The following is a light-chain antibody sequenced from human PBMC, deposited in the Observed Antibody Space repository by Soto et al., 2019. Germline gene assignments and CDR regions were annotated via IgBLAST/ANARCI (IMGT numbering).Light chain of an antibody. Sequence: EIVLTQSPATLSVSPGERATLSCRASQSVSTNLAWYQQKPGQAPRLLIYAASTRATGIPVRFAGSGSGTEFTLTISSLQSEDFAIYYCQQYNVWPPELTFGGGTKVEIK. V-gene: IGKV3-15*01. CDR1: QSVSTN. CDR3: QQYNVWPPELT. CDR2: AAS. J-gene: IGKJ4*01.